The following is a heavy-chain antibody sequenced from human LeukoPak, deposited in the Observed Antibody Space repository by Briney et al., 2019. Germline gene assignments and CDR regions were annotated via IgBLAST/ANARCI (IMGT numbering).Heavy chain of an antibody. J-gene: IGHJ4*02. V-gene: IGHV3-30*04. CDR1: GSTFSSYA. Sequence: GSLRLSCAASGSTFSSYAMHWVRQAPGKGLEWVAVISFHGSDKYYADSVKGRFTISRDNSKNTLYLQMNSLRAEDTAVFYCASSNSSSWSPFDYWGQGTLVTVSS. CDR2: ISFHGSDK. CDR3: ASSNSSSWSPFDY. D-gene: IGHD6-13*01.